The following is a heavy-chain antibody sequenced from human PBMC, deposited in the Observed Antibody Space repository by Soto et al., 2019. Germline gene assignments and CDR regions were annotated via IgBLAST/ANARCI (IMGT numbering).Heavy chain of an antibody. Sequence: GSLRLSCASSGFTFRDYGMNWVRQAPGRGLEWVAYISSTSKNTYSADSVKGRFTISRDNARNSLYLQMNSLRDEDMAVYYCARAALYGYDYWGQGTPVTVSS. V-gene: IGHV3-48*02. D-gene: IGHD6-25*01. J-gene: IGHJ4*02. CDR2: ISSTSKNT. CDR3: ARAALYGYDY. CDR1: GFTFRDYG.